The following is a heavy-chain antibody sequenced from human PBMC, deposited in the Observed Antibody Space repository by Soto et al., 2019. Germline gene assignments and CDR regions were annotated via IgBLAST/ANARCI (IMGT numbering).Heavy chain of an antibody. CDR3: ARANKGFFGVVPYYYGMDV. V-gene: IGHV1-69*01. CDR2: IIPIFGTG. D-gene: IGHD3-3*01. J-gene: IGHJ6*02. CDR1: GGTFSSYA. Sequence: QVQLVQSGAEVKKPGSSVKVSCKASGGTFSSYAISWVRQAPGQGLEWMGGIIPIFGTGNYAQKVQGRVTITADESTSTAYMELSSLRSEDTAVYYCARANKGFFGVVPYYYGMDVWGQGTTVTVSS.